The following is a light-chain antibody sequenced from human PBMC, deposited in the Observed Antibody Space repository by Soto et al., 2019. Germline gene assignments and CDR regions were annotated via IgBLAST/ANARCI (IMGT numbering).Light chain of an antibody. CDR1: QSISHW. CDR2: EAS. Sequence: DIQMTQSPSTLSASVGDRVTITCRASQSISHWLAWYQQKPGKAPQVLISEASSLASGVPSRFSGSGSGTEFTLTISSLQPDDFATYYCQIYSSHFGGGIRVEIK. V-gene: IGKV1-5*01. CDR3: QIYSSH. J-gene: IGKJ4*01.